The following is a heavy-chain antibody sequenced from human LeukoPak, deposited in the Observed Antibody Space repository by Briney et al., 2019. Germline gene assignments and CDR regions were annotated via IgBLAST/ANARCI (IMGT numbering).Heavy chain of an antibody. J-gene: IGHJ5*02. CDR2: IVPSGGTT. Sequence: PGGTLRLSCAASGFTFSSYGMNWVRQAPGKGLEWVSGIVPSGGTTYYADSVKGRFTISRDNSKNTLYLQMNSLRAEDTAVYYCAAVDVDTAFPWGQGTLVTVSS. CDR3: AAVDVDTAFP. D-gene: IGHD5-18*01. CDR1: GFTFSSYG. V-gene: IGHV3-23*01.